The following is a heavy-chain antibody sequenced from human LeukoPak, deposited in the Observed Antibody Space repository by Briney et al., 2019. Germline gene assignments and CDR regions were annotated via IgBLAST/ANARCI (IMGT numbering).Heavy chain of an antibody. V-gene: IGHV3-23*01. CDR1: GFTFSSYW. J-gene: IGHJ4*02. CDR3: AKVGSWIHFDY. CDR2: ISGSGGST. Sequence: GGSLRLSCAASGFTFSSYWMHWVRQAPGKGLEWVSAISGSGGSTYYADSVKGRFTISRDNSKNTLYLQMNSLRAEDTAVYYCAKVGSWIHFDYWGQGTLVTVSS. D-gene: IGHD5-18*01.